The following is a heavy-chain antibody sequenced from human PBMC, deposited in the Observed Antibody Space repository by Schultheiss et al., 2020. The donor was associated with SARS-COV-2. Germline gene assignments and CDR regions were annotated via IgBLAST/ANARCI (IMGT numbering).Heavy chain of an antibody. J-gene: IGHJ3*02. CDR2: IGSGGDT. D-gene: IGHD4-17*01. CDR1: GFTFSSYG. Sequence: GGSLRLSCAASGFTFSSYGMHWVRQAPGKGLEWVAVIGSGGDTYYPGSVKGRFTISRENAKKSLYLQMNSLRAGDTAVYYCARVTTAAFDIWGQGTMVTVSS. CDR3: ARVTTAAFDI. V-gene: IGHV3-13*01.